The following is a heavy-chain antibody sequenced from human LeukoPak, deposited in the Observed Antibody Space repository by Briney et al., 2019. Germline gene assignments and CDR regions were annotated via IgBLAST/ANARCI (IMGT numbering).Heavy chain of an antibody. D-gene: IGHD6-13*01. CDR2: ISYDGSNK. CDR1: GFTFSSYA. J-gene: IGHJ4*02. V-gene: IGHV3-30-3*01. Sequence: AGGSLRLSCAASGFTFSSYAMHWVRQAPGKGLEGVAVISYDGSNKYYADSVKGRFTISRDNSKNTLYLQMNSLRAEDTAVYYCARDQGAAGTRGIDYWGQGTLVTVSS. CDR3: ARDQGAAGTRGIDY.